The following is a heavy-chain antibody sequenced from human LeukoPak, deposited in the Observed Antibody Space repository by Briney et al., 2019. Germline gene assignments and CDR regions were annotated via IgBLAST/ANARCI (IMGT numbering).Heavy chain of an antibody. Sequence: SETLSLTCTVSGGSISSHYWSWIRQPPGKGLEWIGYIYYTGSTNYNPSLRSRVTISVDTSKNQFSLRLSSVTAADTAVYYCARESVCSSSLDAFDIWGQGTMVTVSS. V-gene: IGHV4-59*11. CDR1: GGSISSHY. J-gene: IGHJ3*02. D-gene: IGHD6-13*01. CDR2: IYYTGST. CDR3: ARESVCSSSLDAFDI.